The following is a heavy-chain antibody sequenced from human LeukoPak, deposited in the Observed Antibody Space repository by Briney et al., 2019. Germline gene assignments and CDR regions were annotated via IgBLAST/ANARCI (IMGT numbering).Heavy chain of an antibody. CDR3: ARSQSQSGSYRYYFTY. D-gene: IGHD1-26*01. J-gene: IGHJ4*02. Sequence: SETLSLTCSVSGVSVGSAGYYWTWLRQPPGKGLEWLGYMYYSGNSNYNPFLKSRVTMSLDPSKNRFSLKLSSVTAADTAVYYCARSQSQSGSYRYYFTYWGQGTLVTVSS. CDR2: MYYSGNS. V-gene: IGHV4-61*08. CDR1: GVSVGSAGYY.